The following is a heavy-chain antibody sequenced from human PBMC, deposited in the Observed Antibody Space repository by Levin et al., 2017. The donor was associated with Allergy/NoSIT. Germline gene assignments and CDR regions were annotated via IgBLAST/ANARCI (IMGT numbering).Heavy chain of an antibody. CDR2: IGPTSGDT. Sequence: GESLKISCKASGYSFTDYYMHWVRQTPGQGLEWLGWIGPTSGDTKYAQKFQGRVTMTRDTSISTVYLVMSRLTSDDTAVYFCAGDENMDVWGQGTTVTVSS. J-gene: IGHJ6*02. CDR1: GYSFTDYY. CDR3: AGDENMDV. V-gene: IGHV1-2*02.